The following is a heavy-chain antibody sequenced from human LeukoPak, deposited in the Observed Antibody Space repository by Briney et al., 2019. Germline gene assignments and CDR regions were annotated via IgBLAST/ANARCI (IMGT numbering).Heavy chain of an antibody. CDR2: INQDGSEK. J-gene: IGHJ4*02. CDR3: ATYRQVLLPFES. V-gene: IGHV3-7*03. D-gene: IGHD2-8*02. Sequence: PSETLSLTCAVYGGSFSGYYWSWIRQPPGKGLEWVVNINQDGSEKYFVDSVKGRFTISRDNAKNSLYLQMNSLRAEDTAIYYCATYRQVLLPFESWGQGTLVTVSS. CDR1: GGSFSGYY.